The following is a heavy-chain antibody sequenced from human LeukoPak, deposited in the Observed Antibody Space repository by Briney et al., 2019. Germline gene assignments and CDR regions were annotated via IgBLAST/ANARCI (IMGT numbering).Heavy chain of an antibody. J-gene: IGHJ6*02. CDR1: GGTFSSYA. Sequence: SVKVSCKASGGTFSSYAISWVRQAPGQGLEWMGGINPIFGTANYAQKFQGRVTITADESTSTAYMELSSLRSEDTAVYYCAREIYDSSGYELYYYYGMDVWGQGTTVTVSS. CDR3: AREIYDSSGYELYYYYGMDV. V-gene: IGHV1-69*13. D-gene: IGHD3-22*01. CDR2: INPIFGTA.